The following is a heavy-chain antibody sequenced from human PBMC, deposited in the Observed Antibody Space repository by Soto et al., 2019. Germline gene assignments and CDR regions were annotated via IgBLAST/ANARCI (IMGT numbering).Heavy chain of an antibody. D-gene: IGHD4-17*01. V-gene: IGHV4-34*01. Sequence: SETLSLTCAVYGGSFSGYYWSWIRQPPGKGLEWIGEINHSGSTNYNPSLKSRVTISVDTSKNQFSLKLSSVTAADTAVYYCAREYGGEYYFDYWGQGTLVTVS. J-gene: IGHJ4*02. CDR1: GGSFSGYY. CDR3: AREYGGEYYFDY. CDR2: INHSGST.